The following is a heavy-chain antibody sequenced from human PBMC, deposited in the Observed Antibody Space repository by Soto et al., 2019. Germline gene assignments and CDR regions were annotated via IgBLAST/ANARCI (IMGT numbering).Heavy chain of an antibody. CDR1: GGFTSTNNW. CDR3: ARSPPSSYYGGSGTFDY. D-gene: IGHD3-10*01. CDR2: AYHSGST. V-gene: IGHV4-4*02. Sequence: QLQLQESGPGLVRPSWTLSLTCAVSGGFTSTNNWWSWVRQPPGQGLEWIGDAYHSGSTEYNPSLKSRVSISVDKSKNQISLKLTSATAVDTAVYYCARSPPSSYYGGSGTFDYWGQGTLVTVSS. J-gene: IGHJ4*02.